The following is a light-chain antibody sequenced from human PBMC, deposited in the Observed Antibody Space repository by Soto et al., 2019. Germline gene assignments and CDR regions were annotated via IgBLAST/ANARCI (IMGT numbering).Light chain of an antibody. CDR1: QTISSV. V-gene: IGKV1-5*03. J-gene: IGKJ1*01. CDR3: QHYNSYSEA. CDR2: MAS. Sequence: IPITQSPPPLSGCVGDRVSITCRASQTISSVLSWYQQKPRKAPKLLIYMASTLKSGVSSRFSGSGSGTEFTLISSSQHPDDFATYYCQHYNSYSEAFGQGTKVDI.